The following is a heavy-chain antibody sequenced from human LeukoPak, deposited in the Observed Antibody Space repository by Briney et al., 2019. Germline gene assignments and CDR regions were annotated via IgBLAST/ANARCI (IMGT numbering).Heavy chain of an antibody. V-gene: IGHV3-33*08. D-gene: IGHD2-15*01. J-gene: IGHJ4*02. CDR2: IWYDGSNK. Sequence: PGGSLRLSCAASGFTFSSSAMSWVRQAPGKGLEWVAVIWYDGSNKYYPDSVKGRFTISRDNSKNTLYLQMNSLRAEDTAVYYCARGYCSGGNCYPNYFDYWGQGTLVTVSS. CDR1: GFTFSSSA. CDR3: ARGYCSGGNCYPNYFDY.